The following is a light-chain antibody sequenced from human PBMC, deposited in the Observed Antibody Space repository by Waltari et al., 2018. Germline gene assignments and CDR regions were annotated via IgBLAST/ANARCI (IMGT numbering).Light chain of an antibody. CDR3: NAYTGSSSWV. CDR1: SRDVGFYNY. CDR2: DVS. J-gene: IGLJ3*02. V-gene: IGLV2-14*01. Sequence: QSALTQPTSVSGSPGQSITISCTGTSRDVGFYNYVSWYQQYPGKVPQLLIYDVSDRPSGDSSRFSGSKSGNPAILTISGLHADDEADYYCNAYTGSSSWVFGGGTKLTVL.